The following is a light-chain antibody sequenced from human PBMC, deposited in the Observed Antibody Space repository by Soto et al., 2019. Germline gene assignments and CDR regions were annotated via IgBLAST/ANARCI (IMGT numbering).Light chain of an antibody. CDR3: QDFDYSSYT. V-gene: IGKV3-20*01. CDR1: QSVTSSY. CDR2: GAS. J-gene: IGKJ2*01. Sequence: EIVLTQSPGTLSLSPGERAALSCRASQSVTSSYVTWYQQKPGQAPRLLIYGASIRATGIPDRFSGSGSGADFTLTISRLEPEDFAVYYCQDFDYSSYTFGQGTKLEI.